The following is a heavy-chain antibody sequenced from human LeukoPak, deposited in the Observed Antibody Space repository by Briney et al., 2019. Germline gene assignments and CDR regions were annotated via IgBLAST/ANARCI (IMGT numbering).Heavy chain of an antibody. V-gene: IGHV4-59*01. CDR2: IHYTGST. D-gene: IGHD3-10*01. CDR1: GGSISSYY. CDR3: ARGGYYGSGNDFRFDP. J-gene: IGHJ5*02. Sequence: SETLPLTCTVSGGSISSYYWSWIQQSPGKGLECIGYIHYTGSTNYNPSLKSRVTISVETSKNQFSLKLKSVTAADTAVYYCARGGYYGSGNDFRFDPWGQGTLVTVSS.